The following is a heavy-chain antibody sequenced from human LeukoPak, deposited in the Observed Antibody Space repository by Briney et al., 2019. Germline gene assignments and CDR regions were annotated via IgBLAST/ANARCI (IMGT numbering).Heavy chain of an antibody. CDR1: GFTFSSYS. CDR2: ISYDGSNK. J-gene: IGHJ4*02. D-gene: IGHD2-8*01. V-gene: IGHV3-30*18. CDR3: AKEYCSNSVCHSLDY. Sequence: GGSLRLSCAASGFTFSSYSMHWVRQAPGKGLEWVAVISYDGSNKYYADSVKGRFTFSRDNSKNTLYLQMNSLRAEDTAAYYCAKEYCSNSVCHSLDYWGQGTLATVSS.